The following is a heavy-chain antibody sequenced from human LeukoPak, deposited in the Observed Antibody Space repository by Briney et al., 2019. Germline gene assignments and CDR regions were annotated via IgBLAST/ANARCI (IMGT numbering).Heavy chain of an antibody. CDR3: ARLSTVTTSFDY. J-gene: IGHJ4*02. V-gene: IGHV4-39*07. CDR2: INYSGNT. D-gene: IGHD4-11*01. Sequence: SETLSLTCTVSGGAITSTAYYWGWIRQSPGKGLEWIASINYSGNTYYNPSLQSRVTISVDTSKNQFSLRLGSVTAADTAVYYCARLSTVTTSFDYWGQGTLVTVSS. CDR1: GGAITSTAYY.